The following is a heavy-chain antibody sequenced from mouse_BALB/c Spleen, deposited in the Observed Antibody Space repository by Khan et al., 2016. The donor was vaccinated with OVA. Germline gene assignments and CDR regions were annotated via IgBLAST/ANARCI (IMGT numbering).Heavy chain of an antibody. CDR1: GYSFTGYF. D-gene: IGHD1-1*01. V-gene: IGHV1-20*02. CDR2: INPHIGET. Sequence: VQLKESGPELVKPGASVKISCKASGYSFTGYFMNWVMQSHGNSLEWIGRINPHIGETLYNQKFKDKATLTVDESSSTAHMELRSLASEDSAVYYCTRIYRSDFDYWGQGTTLTVSS. J-gene: IGHJ2*01. CDR3: TRIYRSDFDY.